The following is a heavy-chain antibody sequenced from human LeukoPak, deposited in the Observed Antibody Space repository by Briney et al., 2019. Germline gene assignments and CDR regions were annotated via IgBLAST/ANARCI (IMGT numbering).Heavy chain of an antibody. CDR2: INPNSGGT. Sequence: ASVKVSCKASGYTFTGYYMHWVRQAPGQGLEWMGWINPNSGGTNYAQKLQGRVTMTTDTSTSTAYMELRSLRSDDTAVYYCARHAMGIAVADTDYWGQGTLVTVSS. D-gene: IGHD6-19*01. V-gene: IGHV1-2*02. J-gene: IGHJ4*02. CDR1: GYTFTGYY. CDR3: ARHAMGIAVADTDY.